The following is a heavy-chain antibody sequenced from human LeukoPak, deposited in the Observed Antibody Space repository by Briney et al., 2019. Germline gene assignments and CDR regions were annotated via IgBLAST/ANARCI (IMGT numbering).Heavy chain of an antibody. CDR1: GYTFTSYG. CDR2: ISAYNGKT. Sequence: AXXKVSCKASGYTFTSYGISWVRQAPGQGLEWMGWISAYNGKTNYAQKLQGRVTRTTDTSTSTAYMELRSLRSDDTAVYYCARVGGVVVAAKIDYWGQGTLVTVSS. D-gene: IGHD2-15*01. CDR3: ARVGGVVVAAKIDY. J-gene: IGHJ4*02. V-gene: IGHV1-18*01.